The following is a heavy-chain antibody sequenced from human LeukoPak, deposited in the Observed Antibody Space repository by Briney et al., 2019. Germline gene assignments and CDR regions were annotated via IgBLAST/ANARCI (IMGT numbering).Heavy chain of an antibody. D-gene: IGHD4-17*01. CDR3: ASPSTVTTSDAFDI. V-gene: IGHV4-4*02. J-gene: IGHJ3*02. CDR2: IYHSGST. CDR1: GGSISSSNW. Sequence: SGTLSLTCAVSGGSISSSNWWSWVRQPPGKGLEWIGEIYHSGSTNYNPSLKSRVTISVDKSKNQFSLKLSSVTAADTVVYYCASPSTVTTSDAFDIWGQGTMVTVSS.